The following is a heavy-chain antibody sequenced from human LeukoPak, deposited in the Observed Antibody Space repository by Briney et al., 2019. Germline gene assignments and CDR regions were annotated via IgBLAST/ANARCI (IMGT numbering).Heavy chain of an antibody. V-gene: IGHV4-59*01. CDR3: ARGEWELDAFGI. J-gene: IGHJ3*02. D-gene: IGHD1-26*01. CDR1: GGSISSYY. Sequence: SETLSLTCTVSGGSISSYYWSWIRQPPGKGLEWIGYIYYSGSTNYNPSLKSRVTISVDTSKNQFSLKLSSVTAADTAVYYCARGEWELDAFGIWGQGTMVTVSS. CDR2: IYYSGST.